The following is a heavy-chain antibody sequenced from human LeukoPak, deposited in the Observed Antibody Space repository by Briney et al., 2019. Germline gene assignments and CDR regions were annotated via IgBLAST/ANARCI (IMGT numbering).Heavy chain of an antibody. V-gene: IGHV3-11*01. CDR1: GFTFSDYY. Sequence: PGGSLRLSCAASGFTFSDYYMSWIRQAPGKGLEWVSYISSSGSTIYYADSVKGRFTISRDNAKNSLYLQMNSLRAEDTAVYYCARHPCTGVFVGYWFDPWGQGTLVTVSS. J-gene: IGHJ5*02. D-gene: IGHD1-14*01. CDR2: ISSSGSTI. CDR3: ARHPCTGVFVGYWFDP.